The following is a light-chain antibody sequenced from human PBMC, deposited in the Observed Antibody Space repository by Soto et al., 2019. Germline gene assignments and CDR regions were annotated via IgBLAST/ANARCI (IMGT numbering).Light chain of an antibody. J-gene: IGLJ2*01. CDR1: SSDVGGYNF. CDR2: DVS. CDR3: SSYTSTNTQL. Sequence: QSALTQPASVSGSPGQSITISCTGTSSDVGGYNFVSWYQQHPGKAPKLMIYDVSNRPSGVSNRFSGSKSGNTASLTISGHQAEDEAHYYCSSYTSTNTQLFGRGTKLTVL. V-gene: IGLV2-14*03.